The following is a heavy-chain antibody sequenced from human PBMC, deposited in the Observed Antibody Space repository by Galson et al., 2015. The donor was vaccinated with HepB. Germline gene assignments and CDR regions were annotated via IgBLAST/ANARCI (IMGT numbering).Heavy chain of an antibody. CDR2: ISGSGGST. J-gene: IGHJ4*02. D-gene: IGHD6-19*01. Sequence: SLRLSCAASGFTFSSYAMSWVRQAPGKGLEWVSAISGSGGSTYYADSVKGQFTISRDNSKNTLYLQMNSLRAEDTAVYYCAKGGGGSGWLIDYWGQGTLVTVSS. CDR3: AKGGGGSGWLIDY. V-gene: IGHV3-23*01. CDR1: GFTFSSYA.